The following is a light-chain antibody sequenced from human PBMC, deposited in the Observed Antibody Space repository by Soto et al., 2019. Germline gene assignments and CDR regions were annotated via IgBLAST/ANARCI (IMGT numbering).Light chain of an antibody. CDR3: QHYVSWPLT. Sequence: EIVMTQSPATLSVSPGEGATLSCRASQGIGATLAWYQQKPGQTPRLLIYDTSIMATGGPARFSGSRSGAEFTLIISSLQSEGFAVDYCQHYVSWPLTCGGGTKVESK. CDR2: DTS. CDR1: QGIGAT. V-gene: IGKV3-15*01. J-gene: IGKJ4*01.